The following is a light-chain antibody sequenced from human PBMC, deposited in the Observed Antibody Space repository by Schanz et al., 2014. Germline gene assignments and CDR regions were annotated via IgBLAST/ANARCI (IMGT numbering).Light chain of an antibody. V-gene: IGKV3-11*01. J-gene: IGKJ4*01. CDR3: QQHYSAPLT. CDR1: QSVSSY. Sequence: EIVLTQSPGTLSLSPGERATLSCRASQSVSSYLAWYQQKPGQAPRLLIYDASNRATGIPARFSGSGSGTDFTLTISSLQAEDLAVYYCQQHYSAPLTFGGGTRVEIK. CDR2: DAS.